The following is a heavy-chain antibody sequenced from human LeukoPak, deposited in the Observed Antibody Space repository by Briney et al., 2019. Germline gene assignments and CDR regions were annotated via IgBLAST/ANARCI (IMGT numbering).Heavy chain of an antibody. Sequence: SETLSLTCAVYGGSFSGYYWSWIRQPPGKGLEWIGEINHSGSTNYNPSLKSRVTISVDTSKNQFSLNLSSVTAADTAVYYCARDWELLRYGMDVWGQGTTVTVSS. J-gene: IGHJ6*02. CDR1: GGSFSGYY. CDR2: INHSGST. D-gene: IGHD1-26*01. CDR3: ARDWELLRYGMDV. V-gene: IGHV4-34*01.